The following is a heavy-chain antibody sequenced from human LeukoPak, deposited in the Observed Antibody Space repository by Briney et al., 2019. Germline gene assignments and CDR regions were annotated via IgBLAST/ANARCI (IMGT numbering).Heavy chain of an antibody. J-gene: IGHJ3*02. Sequence: SETLSLTCTVSGYSISSGYYWGWIRQPPGKGLEWIGSIYHSGSTYYNPSLKSRVTISVDTSKNQFSLKLSSVTAADTAVYYCAREYYYDSSGYPDAFGIWGQGTMVTVSS. CDR2: IYHSGST. CDR1: GYSISSGYY. D-gene: IGHD3-22*01. CDR3: AREYYYDSSGYPDAFGI. V-gene: IGHV4-38-2*02.